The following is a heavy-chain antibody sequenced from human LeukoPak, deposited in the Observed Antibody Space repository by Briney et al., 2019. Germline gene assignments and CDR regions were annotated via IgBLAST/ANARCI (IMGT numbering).Heavy chain of an antibody. CDR1: GFTFSSYA. J-gene: IGHJ4*02. D-gene: IGHD4-17*01. CDR2: ISGSGGST. Sequence: GGSLRLSCAASGFTFSSYAMSWVRQAPGKGLEWVSAISGSGGSTYYADSVKGRFTITRDNSKNTLYLQMNNLRADDTAVYYCVKKGQADDYGNPDWGQGALVTVSP. CDR3: VKKGQADDYGNPD. V-gene: IGHV3-23*01.